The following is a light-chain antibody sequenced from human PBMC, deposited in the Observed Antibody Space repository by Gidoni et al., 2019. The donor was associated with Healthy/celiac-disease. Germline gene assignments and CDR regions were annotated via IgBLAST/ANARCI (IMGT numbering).Light chain of an antibody. V-gene: IGKV1-33*01. Sequence: DIQMTQSPSSLSASVGDRVTITCQASQDISNYLNWYQQKPGKAPKLLIYDASNLETGVPSRFSGSGSGTDFTFTISSLQPEDIATYYCQQYDNRSRLTFGGGTKVEIK. CDR3: QQYDNRSRLT. CDR2: DAS. J-gene: IGKJ4*01. CDR1: QDISNY.